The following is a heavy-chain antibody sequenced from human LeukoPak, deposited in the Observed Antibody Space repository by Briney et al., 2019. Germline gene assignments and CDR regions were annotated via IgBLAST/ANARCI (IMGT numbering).Heavy chain of an antibody. CDR3: ARGRLGYSYGYDY. Sequence: PSETLSLTCTVSGGSISSYYWSWIRQPPGKGLEWIGYIYYSGSTNYNPSLKSRVTISVDTSKNQFSLKLSSVTAADTAVYYCARGRLGYSYGYDYWGQGTLVTVSS. CDR1: GGSISSYY. CDR2: IYYSGST. J-gene: IGHJ4*02. V-gene: IGHV4-59*01. D-gene: IGHD5-18*01.